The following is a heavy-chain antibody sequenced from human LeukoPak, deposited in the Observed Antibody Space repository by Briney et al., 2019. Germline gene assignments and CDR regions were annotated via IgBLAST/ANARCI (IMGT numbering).Heavy chain of an antibody. J-gene: IGHJ4*02. CDR2: IWYDGSIQ. V-gene: IGHV3-33*01. D-gene: IGHD2-15*01. CDR3: ARAGYCSGGSCYGSDY. Sequence: GGSLRLSCAASGFTFSSYGMHWVRQAPGKGLEWVAAIWYDGSIQYYADSVKGRFTISRDNPKNTLYLQMDSLRAEDTAVYYCARAGYCSGGSCYGSDYWGQGTLVSVSP. CDR1: GFTFSSYG.